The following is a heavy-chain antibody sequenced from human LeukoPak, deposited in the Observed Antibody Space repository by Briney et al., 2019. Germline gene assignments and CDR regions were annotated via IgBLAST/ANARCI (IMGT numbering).Heavy chain of an antibody. V-gene: IGHV4-30-4*08. CDR2: IYYSGST. CDR1: GGSISSGDYY. D-gene: IGHD1-14*01. J-gene: IGHJ3*02. CDR3: ARGYEVGAFDI. Sequence: SETLSLTCTVSGGSISSGDYYWSWIRQPPGKGLEWIWYIYYSGSTYYNPSLKSRVTISVDTSKNQFSLKLSSVTAADTAVYYCARGYEVGAFDIWGQGTMVTVSS.